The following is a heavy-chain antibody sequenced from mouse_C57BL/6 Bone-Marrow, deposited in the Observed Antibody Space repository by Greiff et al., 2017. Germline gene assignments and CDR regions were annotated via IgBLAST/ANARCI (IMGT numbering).Heavy chain of an antibody. CDR1: GYSFTGYY. J-gene: IGHJ1*03. CDR3: AREGVYYGSSYWYFDV. V-gene: IGHV1-42*01. CDR2: INPSTGGT. D-gene: IGHD1-1*01. Sequence: EVHLVESGPELVKPGASVKISCKASGYSFTGYYMNWVKQSPEKSLEWIGEINPSTGGTTYNQKFKAKATLTVDKSSSTAYMQLKSLTSEDSAVYYCAREGVYYGSSYWYFDVWGTGTTVTVSS.